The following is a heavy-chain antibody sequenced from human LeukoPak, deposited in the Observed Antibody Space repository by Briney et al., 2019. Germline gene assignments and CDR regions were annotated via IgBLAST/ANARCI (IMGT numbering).Heavy chain of an antibody. D-gene: IGHD3-10*01. CDR2: KRSDGGDK. Sequence: GGPLRLSCRGSGFTLSSYLKHYVRQATHKALEWVAYKRSDGGDKRSADSVKRRFTISRDNSKNTLYLQLNSLRAEDTAVYYCASDREVYGSGSPRFDYWGQETLVTVSS. J-gene: IGHJ4*02. CDR1: GFTLSSYL. V-gene: IGHV3-30*02. CDR3: ASDREVYGSGSPRFDY.